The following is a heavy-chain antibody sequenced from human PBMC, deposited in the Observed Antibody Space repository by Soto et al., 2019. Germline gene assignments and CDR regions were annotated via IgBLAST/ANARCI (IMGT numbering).Heavy chain of an antibody. CDR3: ARTIHYYDSSGYIGDFGY. V-gene: IGHV1-18*04. D-gene: IGHD3-22*01. J-gene: IGHJ4*02. Sequence: AAVKFSCKAAAYTFTSYVISWVRQAPGQGLEWMGWISAYNGNTNYAQKLQGRVTMTTDTSTSTAYMELRSLRSDDTAVYYCARTIHYYDSSGYIGDFGYWGQGILVTVSS. CDR2: ISAYNGNT. CDR1: AYTFTSYV.